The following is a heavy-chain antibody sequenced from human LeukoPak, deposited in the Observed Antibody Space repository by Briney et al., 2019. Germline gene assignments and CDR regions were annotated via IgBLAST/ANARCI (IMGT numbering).Heavy chain of an antibody. J-gene: IGHJ4*02. CDR2: IYYSGST. CDR1: GGSISSSSYY. Sequence: PSETLSLTCTVSGGSISSSSYYWGWIRQPPGKGLEWIGSIYYSGSTYYNPSLKSRVTISVDTSKNQFSLKLSSVTAADTAVYYCARLAGVSSGWFIDYWGQGTLVTVSS. D-gene: IGHD6-19*01. CDR3: ARLAGVSSGWFIDY. V-gene: IGHV4-39*01.